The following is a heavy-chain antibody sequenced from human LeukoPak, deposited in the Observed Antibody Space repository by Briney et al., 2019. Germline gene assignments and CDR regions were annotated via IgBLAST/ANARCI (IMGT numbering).Heavy chain of an antibody. CDR2: IYYSGST. V-gene: IGHV4-59*01. CDR3: AGAPTNSSGYGWFDY. Sequence: SETLSLTCTVSGGSISSYSWSWIRQPPGKGLEWIGYIYYSGSTNYNPSLKSRVTISVDTSKNQFSLKLSSVTAADTAVYYCAGAPTNSSGYGWFDYWGQGTLVTVSS. CDR1: GGSISSYS. J-gene: IGHJ4*02. D-gene: IGHD5-18*01.